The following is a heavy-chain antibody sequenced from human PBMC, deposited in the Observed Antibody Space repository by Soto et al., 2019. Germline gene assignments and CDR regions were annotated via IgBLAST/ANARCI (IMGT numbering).Heavy chain of an antibody. CDR1: GYTFTSYG. J-gene: IGHJ3*02. D-gene: IGHD2-2*01. CDR2: ISAYNGNT. Sequence: ASVKVSCKASGYTFTSYGISWVRQAPGQGLEWMGWISAYNGNTNYAQKLQGRVTMTTDTSTSTAYMELRSLRSDDTAVYYCARDPLGYCSSTSFRSDAFDIWGQGTMVTVSS. V-gene: IGHV1-18*01. CDR3: ARDPLGYCSSTSFRSDAFDI.